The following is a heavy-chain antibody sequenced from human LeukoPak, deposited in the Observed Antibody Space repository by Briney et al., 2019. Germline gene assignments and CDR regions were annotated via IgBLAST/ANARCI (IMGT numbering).Heavy chain of an antibody. CDR1: GGSISSHR. Sequence: PSETLSLTCTVSGGSISSHRWSWFRQPPGKGLDWIGFIYYSGSTNYNPSLKSRVTISVDTSKNQFSLNLSSVTAADTAVYYCARGATGTTYFDYSGQGTLVTVSS. CDR2: IYYSGST. D-gene: IGHD1-1*01. J-gene: IGHJ4*02. CDR3: ARGATGTTYFDY. V-gene: IGHV4-59*11.